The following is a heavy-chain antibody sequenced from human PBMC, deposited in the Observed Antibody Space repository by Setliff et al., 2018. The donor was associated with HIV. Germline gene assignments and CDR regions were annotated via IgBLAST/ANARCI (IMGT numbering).Heavy chain of an antibody. V-gene: IGHV3-21*01. CDR1: GFTFSSYG. D-gene: IGHD3-22*01. J-gene: IGHJ4*02. CDR3: ASLYYYDSSGYPDDY. Sequence: PGESLKISCAASGFTFSSYGIHWVRQAPGKGLEWVSSISSSSYIYYADSVKGRFTISRDNAKNSLYLQMNSLRAEDTAVYYCASLYYYDSSGYPDDYWGQGTLVTVSS. CDR2: ISSSSYI.